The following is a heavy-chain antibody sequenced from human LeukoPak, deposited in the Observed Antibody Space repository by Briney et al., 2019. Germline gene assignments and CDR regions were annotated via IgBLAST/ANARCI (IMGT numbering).Heavy chain of an antibody. V-gene: IGHV1-2*02. CDR3: ARGRGGGYFDF. Sequence: ASVKVSCKASGYTFTGHYMHWVRQAPGQGLEWMGWINPNSGGINYAQKFQGRVTMTRDTSISTAYMELSRLRSDDTAAYSCARGRGGGYFDFWGQETLVTVSS. D-gene: IGHD2-15*01. J-gene: IGHJ4*02. CDR1: GYTFTGHY. CDR2: INPNSGGI.